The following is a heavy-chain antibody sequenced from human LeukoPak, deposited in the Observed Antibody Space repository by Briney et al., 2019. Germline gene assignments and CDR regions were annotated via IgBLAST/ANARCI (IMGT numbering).Heavy chain of an antibody. V-gene: IGHV3-23*01. J-gene: IGHJ4*02. Sequence: GGSLRLSCVASGFTFNTFAMIWVRQPPGKGLEWVSSIFQGGGEIHYADSVRGRFTISRDNSKNTLFLQMNSLRAEDTAVYYCAHGSMYQLDYWGQGTLVTVSS. D-gene: IGHD2-2*01. CDR3: AHGSMYQLDY. CDR1: GFTFNTFA. CDR2: IFQGGGEI.